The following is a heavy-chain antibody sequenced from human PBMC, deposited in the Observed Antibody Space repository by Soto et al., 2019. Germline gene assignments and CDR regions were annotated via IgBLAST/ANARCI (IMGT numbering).Heavy chain of an antibody. V-gene: IGHV3-30*18. Sequence: GGSLRLSCAASGFTFSSYGMHWVRQAPGKGLEWVAVISYDGSNKYYADSVKGRFTISRDNSKNTLYLQMNSLRAEDTAVYYCAKDRRLWFGEAFDIWGQGTMVTVSS. CDR3: AKDRRLWFGEAFDI. D-gene: IGHD3-10*01. J-gene: IGHJ3*02. CDR1: GFTFSSYG. CDR2: ISYDGSNK.